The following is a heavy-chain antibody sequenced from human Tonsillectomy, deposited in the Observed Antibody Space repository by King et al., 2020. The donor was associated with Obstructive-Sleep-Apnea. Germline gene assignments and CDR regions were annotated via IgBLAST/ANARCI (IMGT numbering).Heavy chain of an antibody. CDR3: ARQGTIPYYYYYYGMDV. CDR1: GYSFTSYW. J-gene: IGHJ6*02. V-gene: IGHV5-10-1*03. CDR2: IDPSDSYT. D-gene: IGHD2-21*01. Sequence: VQLVESGAEVKKPGESLRISCKGSGYSFTSYWISWVRQMPGKGLEWWGRIDPSDSYTNYSPSFQGHVTISADKSISTAYLQLSSLKASDTAMYYGARQGTIPYYYYYYGMDVWGQGTTVTVSS.